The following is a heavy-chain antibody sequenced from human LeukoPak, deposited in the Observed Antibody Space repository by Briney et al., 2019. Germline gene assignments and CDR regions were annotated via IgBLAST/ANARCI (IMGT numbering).Heavy chain of an antibody. CDR1: GYTCTSYD. CDR2: MNLNSGNT. Sequence: ASVKVSCKGSGYTCTSYDINWVRQATGQGLEWMGCMNLNSGNTGYAQKFQGRVTMTTNTPTSTPYTELSSLRSEDTAVYYCATARLPSTSWWQRGPYGIDVWGQGTTVTVSS. J-gene: IGHJ6*02. D-gene: IGHD2-2*01. CDR3: ATARLPSTSWWQRGPYGIDV. V-gene: IGHV1-8*01.